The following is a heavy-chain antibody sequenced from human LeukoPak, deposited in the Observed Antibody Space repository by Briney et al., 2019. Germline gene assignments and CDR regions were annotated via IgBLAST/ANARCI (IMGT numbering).Heavy chain of an antibody. V-gene: IGHV1-2*02. J-gene: IGHJ5*02. CDR1: GYTFTGYY. CDR2: INPNSGGT. Sequence: ASVTVSCKASGYTFTGYYMHWVRQAPGQGLEWMGWINPNSGGTNYAQKFQGRVTMTRDTSISTAYMELSSLRSEDTAVYYCAGAKHSSSWYGPAPNWFDPWGQGTLVTVSS. CDR3: AGAKHSSSWYGPAPNWFDP. D-gene: IGHD6-13*01.